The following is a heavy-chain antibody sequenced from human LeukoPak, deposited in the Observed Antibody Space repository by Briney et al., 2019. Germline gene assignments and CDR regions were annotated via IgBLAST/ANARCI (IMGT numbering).Heavy chain of an antibody. CDR3: ARGPKAVAPFDY. V-gene: IGHV4-59*12. CDR2: IYYSGST. Sequence: SETLSLTCTVSGGSISSYYWSWIRQPPGKGLEWIGYIYYSGSTNYNPSLKSRVTISVDTSKNQFSLKLSSVTAADTAVYYCARGPKAVAPFDYWGQGTLVTVSS. CDR1: GGSISSYY. D-gene: IGHD6-19*01. J-gene: IGHJ4*02.